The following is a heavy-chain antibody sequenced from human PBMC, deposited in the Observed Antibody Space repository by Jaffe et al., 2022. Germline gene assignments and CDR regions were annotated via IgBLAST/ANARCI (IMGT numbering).Heavy chain of an antibody. D-gene: IGHD3-16*01. V-gene: IGHV4-61*02. Sequence: QVQLQESGPGLVKPSQTLSLTCTVSGGSISSGSYYWSWIRQPAGKGLEWIGRIYTSGSTNYNPSLKSRVTISVDTSKNQFSLKLSSVTAADTAVYYCASVKGWGLIYYFDYWGQGTLVTVSS. CDR3: ASVKGWGLIYYFDY. CDR2: IYTSGST. J-gene: IGHJ4*02. CDR1: GGSISSGSYY.